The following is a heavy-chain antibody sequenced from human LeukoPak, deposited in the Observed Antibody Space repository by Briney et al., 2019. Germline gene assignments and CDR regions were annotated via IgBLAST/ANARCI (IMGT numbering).Heavy chain of an antibody. D-gene: IGHD3-16*01. V-gene: IGHV3-21*01. CDR1: RFTFSNYA. J-gene: IGHJ4*02. Sequence: GGSLRLSCPPSRFTFSNYAMNWLRQVPGKGLEWVSSIDYDSSHIYYAASVRGPFTIARDNARNSVYLQMNSLRVEDTAVYYCARDPLRYLRVGHYDYWGQGTLVAVSS. CDR3: ARDPLRYLRVGHYDY. CDR2: IDYDSSHI.